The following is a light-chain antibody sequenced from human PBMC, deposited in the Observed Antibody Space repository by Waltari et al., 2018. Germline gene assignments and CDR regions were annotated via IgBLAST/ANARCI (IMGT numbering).Light chain of an antibody. V-gene: IGKV3-15*01. CDR1: QSIGSS. J-gene: IGKJ1*01. CDR3: QKYNHRPPGT. Sequence: TVVTQSPVTLSVSPGERATLPCRTTQSIGSSLAWYQQKPGQAPRLLLYHASTRATGIPARFSGSGSETEVTIPNSSLQYEDFAGYYCQKYNHRPPGTFGQGTKVEV. CDR2: HAS.